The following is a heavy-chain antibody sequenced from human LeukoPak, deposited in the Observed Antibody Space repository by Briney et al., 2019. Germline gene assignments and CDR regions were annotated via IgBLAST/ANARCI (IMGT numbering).Heavy chain of an antibody. CDR2: ISYDGISK. J-gene: IGHJ4*02. Sequence: PGGSLRLSCAASGFTFSSYGMHWVRQAPGKGLEWVAVISYDGISKYYADSVKGRFTISRDNSKNTLYLQMNSLRLEDTAVYYCARDYYCSGGSCLYFDYWGQGTLVTVSS. CDR3: ARDYYCSGGSCLYFDY. D-gene: IGHD2-15*01. V-gene: IGHV3-30*03. CDR1: GFTFSSYG.